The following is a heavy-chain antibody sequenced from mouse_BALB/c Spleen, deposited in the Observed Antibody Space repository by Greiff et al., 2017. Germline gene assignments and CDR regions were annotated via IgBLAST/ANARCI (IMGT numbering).Heavy chain of an antibody. J-gene: IGHJ3*01. D-gene: IGHD2-4*01. CDR3: TRGGYDYDRRLAY. Sequence: VQLQQSGTVLARPGASVKMSCKASGYSFTSYWMHWVKQRPGQGLEWIGAIYPGNSGTSYNQKFKGKAKRTAVTSASTAYMERSSLTNEDSAVYYGTRGGYDYDRRLAYWGQGTLVTVSA. CDR2: IYPGNSGT. CDR1: GYSFTSYW. V-gene: IGHV1-5*01.